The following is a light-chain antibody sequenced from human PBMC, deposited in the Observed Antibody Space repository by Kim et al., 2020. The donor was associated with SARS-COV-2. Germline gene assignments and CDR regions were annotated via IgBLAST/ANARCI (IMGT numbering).Light chain of an antibody. V-gene: IGLV3-19*01. CDR3: NSRDSSGNHVV. Sequence: LGQTVRITCQVDSLRSYYASWYQQKPGQAPVLVIYGKNNRPSGIPDRFSGSSSGNTASLTITGAQAEDEADYYCNSRDSSGNHVVFGGGTQLTVL. CDR2: GKN. J-gene: IGLJ2*01. CDR1: SLRSYY.